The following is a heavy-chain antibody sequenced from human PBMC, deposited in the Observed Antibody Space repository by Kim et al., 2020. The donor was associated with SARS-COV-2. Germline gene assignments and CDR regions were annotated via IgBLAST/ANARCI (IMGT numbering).Heavy chain of an antibody. CDR3: ARDMHRGGSFDY. V-gene: IGHV3-21*01. D-gene: IGHD1-26*01. J-gene: IGHJ4*02. Sequence: YADSVKGRFTISRDNAKNSLYLQMNSLRAEDTAVYYCARDMHRGGSFDYWGQGTLVTVSS.